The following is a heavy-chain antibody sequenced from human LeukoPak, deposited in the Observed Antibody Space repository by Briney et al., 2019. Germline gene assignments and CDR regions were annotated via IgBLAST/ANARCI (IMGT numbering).Heavy chain of an antibody. J-gene: IGHJ4*02. CDR2: ISGDGRST. D-gene: IGHD1-26*01. Sequence: PGGSLRLSCAASGFTFSSNWMHWVRQAPGKGLVWVSRISGDGRSTSYADSVEGRFTISRDNAKNTLYLQMNSLRAEDTAVYYCARAPWELDDWGQGTLVTVSS. CDR3: ARAPWELDD. CDR1: GFTFSSNW. V-gene: IGHV3-74*01.